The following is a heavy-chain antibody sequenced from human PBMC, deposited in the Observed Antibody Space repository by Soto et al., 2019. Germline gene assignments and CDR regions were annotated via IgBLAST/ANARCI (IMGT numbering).Heavy chain of an antibody. CDR2: IIPINGNA. CDR3: ARDITIFGRNNWFDP. Sequence: ASVKVSCKASGYTFTSYAMHWVRQAPGQRLEWMGGIIPINGNAKYAQKFQGRVTITADASASTAYMELSSLRSEDTAVYYCARDITIFGRNNWFDPWGQGTLVTVSS. CDR1: GYTFTSYA. V-gene: IGHV1-3*01. D-gene: IGHD3-3*01. J-gene: IGHJ5*02.